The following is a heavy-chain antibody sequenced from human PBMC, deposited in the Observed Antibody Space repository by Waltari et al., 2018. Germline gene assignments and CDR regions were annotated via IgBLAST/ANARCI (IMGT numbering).Heavy chain of an antibody. J-gene: IGHJ4*02. V-gene: IGHV1-69*02. D-gene: IGHD3-22*01. CDR2: CTPIRGRP. Sequence: QVQLVQSGAEVKKPGSSVKVSCKASGGNFSSYTISWARRAPGQGLGWVGRCTPIRGRPNYAQKFQGRATITADKSTSTAYMERSSLRSEDTAVYYCAIDYYDSSGDDYWGQGTLVTVSS. CDR1: GGNFSSYT. CDR3: AIDYYDSSGDDY.